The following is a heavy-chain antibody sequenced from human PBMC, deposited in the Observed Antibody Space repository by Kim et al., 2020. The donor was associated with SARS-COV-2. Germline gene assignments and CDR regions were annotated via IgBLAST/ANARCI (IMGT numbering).Heavy chain of an antibody. Sequence: SETLSLTCAVSGGSISSSNWWSWVRQPPGKGLEWIGEIYHSGSTNYNPSLKSRVTISVDKSKNQFSLKLSSVTAADTAVYYCARVGGVAALYYYGMDVWGQGTTVTVSS. CDR1: GGSISSSNW. J-gene: IGHJ6*02. CDR3: ARVGGVAALYYYGMDV. CDR2: IYHSGST. D-gene: IGHD2-15*01. V-gene: IGHV4-4*02.